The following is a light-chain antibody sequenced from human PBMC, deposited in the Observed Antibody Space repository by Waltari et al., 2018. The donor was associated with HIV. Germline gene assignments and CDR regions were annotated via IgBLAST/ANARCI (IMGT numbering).Light chain of an antibody. J-gene: IGLJ1*01. CDR1: SSNIGRNY. CDR2: TNN. V-gene: IGLV1-47*01. Sequence: QSVLTKPPSASGTPGQRVTISCSGSSSNIGRNYVYWYQQPPGTAPKPLIYTNNQRPSGVPDRFSGSKSGTSASLAISGLRSEDEADYYCAAWNDRLSGYVFGTGTKVTV. CDR3: AAWNDRLSGYV.